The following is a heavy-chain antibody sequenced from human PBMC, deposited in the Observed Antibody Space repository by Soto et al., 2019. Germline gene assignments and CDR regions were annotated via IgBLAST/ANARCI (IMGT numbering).Heavy chain of an antibody. D-gene: IGHD6-6*01. CDR2: IIPIFGTA. V-gene: IGHV1-69*01. CDR1: GGTFSSYA. Sequence: QVQLVQSGAEVKKPGSSVKVSCKASGGTFSSYAIGWVRQAPGQGLEWMGGIIPIFGTANYAQKFQGRVTITADESTSTAYMELSSLRSEDTAVYYCASRIAARRYYYYGMDVWGQGTTVTVSS. CDR3: ASRIAARRYYYYGMDV. J-gene: IGHJ6*02.